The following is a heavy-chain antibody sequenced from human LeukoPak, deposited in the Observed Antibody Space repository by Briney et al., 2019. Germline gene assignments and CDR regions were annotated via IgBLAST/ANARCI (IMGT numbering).Heavy chain of an antibody. CDR3: AREAEGDGYNYSDY. Sequence: PSETLSLTCAVYGGSFSGYYWSWIRQPPGKGLEWIGEINHSGSTNYNPSLKSRVTISVDTSKNQFSLKLSSVTAADTAVYYCAREAEGDGYNYSDYWSQGTLVTVSS. V-gene: IGHV4-34*01. D-gene: IGHD5-24*01. CDR1: GGSFSGYY. CDR2: INHSGST. J-gene: IGHJ4*02.